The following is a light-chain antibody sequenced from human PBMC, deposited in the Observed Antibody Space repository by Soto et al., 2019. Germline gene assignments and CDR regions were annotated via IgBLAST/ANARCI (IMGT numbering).Light chain of an antibody. CDR2: GAS. CDR1: QTVGSK. CDR3: QQYGSWPPAWT. J-gene: IGKJ1*01. V-gene: IGKV3-15*01. Sequence: EIVMTQSPATLSVSPGERVILSCRASQTVGSKLAWYQHKPGQAPRLLIHGASTRATGIPSRFSGSGSGTDFPLTVSRLQSDDLAVYYCQQYGSWPPAWTFGQGIKVEIK.